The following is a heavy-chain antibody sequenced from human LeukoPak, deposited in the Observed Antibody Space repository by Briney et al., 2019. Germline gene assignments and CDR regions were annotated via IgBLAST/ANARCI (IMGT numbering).Heavy chain of an antibody. CDR1: RFTFSSFS. D-gene: IGHD3-22*01. CDR3: ARQNGAGYYYYFDS. Sequence: GGSLRLSCVGSRFTFSSFSMNWVRQAPGKGLEWVSYISSSSSSIYYADSVKGRFTISRDNAKNSLYLEMSSLRAEDTAVYYCARQNGAGYYYYFDSWGQGTLVTVSS. V-gene: IGHV3-48*01. J-gene: IGHJ4*02. CDR2: ISSSSSSI.